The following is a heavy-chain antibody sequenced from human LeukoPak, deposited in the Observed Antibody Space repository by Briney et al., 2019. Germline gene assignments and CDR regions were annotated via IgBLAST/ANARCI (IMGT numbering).Heavy chain of an antibody. V-gene: IGHV3-30*18. Sequence: GGSLRLSCAASGFTLSSYGMHWVRQAPGKGLEWVAVISYDGSNKYYADSVKGRFTISRDNSKNTLYLQMNSLRAEDTAVYYCAKDFPKLVVAYDYYYYYYGMDVWGQGTTVTVSS. CDR2: ISYDGSNK. D-gene: IGHD2-15*01. CDR1: GFTLSSYG. CDR3: AKDFPKLVVAYDYYYYYYGMDV. J-gene: IGHJ6*02.